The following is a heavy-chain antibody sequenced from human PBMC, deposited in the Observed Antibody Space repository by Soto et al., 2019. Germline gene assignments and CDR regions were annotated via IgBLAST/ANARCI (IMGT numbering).Heavy chain of an antibody. D-gene: IGHD3-10*01. Sequence: QVQLVESGGGVVQPGRSLRLSCAASGFTFSSYGMHWVRQAPGKGLEWVAVIWYDGSNKYYADSVKGRFTISRDNSKNTLYLQMNSLRAEDTAVYYCARADYYGSGSYYLKQYYFDYWGQGTLVTVSS. CDR1: GFTFSSYG. CDR2: IWYDGSNK. V-gene: IGHV3-33*01. J-gene: IGHJ4*02. CDR3: ARADYYGSGSYYLKQYYFDY.